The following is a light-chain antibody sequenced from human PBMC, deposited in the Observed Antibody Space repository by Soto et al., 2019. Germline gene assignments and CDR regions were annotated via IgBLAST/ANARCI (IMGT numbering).Light chain of an antibody. Sequence: QSVLTQPASVSGSPGQSITISCTGTSSDVGGYNYVSWYQQHPGKAPKLMIYDVSNRPSGVSNRFSGSKSGNTASLTISGLQAEDEADYYCSSYTSSSTLFGGGTKHTVL. CDR2: DVS. CDR1: SSDVGGYNY. V-gene: IGLV2-14*01. CDR3: SSYTSSSTL. J-gene: IGLJ2*01.